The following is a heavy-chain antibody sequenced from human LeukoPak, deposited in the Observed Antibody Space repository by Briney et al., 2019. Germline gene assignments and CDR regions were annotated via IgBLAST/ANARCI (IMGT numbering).Heavy chain of an antibody. Sequence: GGSLRLSCATSGFTFSTYAMTWVRQAPGKGLEWVSAIDIYSTKTNYADSVKGRFTISRVNSKNTLYLQMNSLRGEDTAIYYCARDYKADFWGQGTLVTVSS. CDR3: ARDYKADF. V-gene: IGHV3-23*05. D-gene: IGHD3-10*01. CDR2: IDIYSTKT. CDR1: GFTFSTYA. J-gene: IGHJ4*02.